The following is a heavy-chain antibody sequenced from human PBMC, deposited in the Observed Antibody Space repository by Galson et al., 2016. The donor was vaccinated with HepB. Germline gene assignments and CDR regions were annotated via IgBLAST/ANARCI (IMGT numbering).Heavy chain of an antibody. Sequence: SVKVSCKASGYTFTSFDVIWVRQATGQGLEWMGWMNPNSDTTGYAQKFQGRVTMTRNTSRSIAYMELSSLRSEDTAMYYCSRGRLNSYVSGNRHQPKLRPDTINGMDVWVQGTTVIFSS. J-gene: IGHJ6*02. CDR3: SRGRLNSYVSGNRHQPKLRPDTINGMDV. CDR2: MNPNSDTT. D-gene: IGHD3-10*01. V-gene: IGHV1-8*01. CDR1: GYTFTSFD.